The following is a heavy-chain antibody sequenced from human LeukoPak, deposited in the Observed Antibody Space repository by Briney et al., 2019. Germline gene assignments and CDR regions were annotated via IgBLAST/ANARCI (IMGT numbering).Heavy chain of an antibody. Sequence: GGSLRLSCAASGFTFSSYAMHWVRQAPGKGLEWVAVISYDGSSKYYADSVKGRFTISRDNSKNTLYLQMNSLRAEDTAVYYCAKFSGELVVGMDVWGQGTTVTVSS. CDR2: ISYDGSSK. D-gene: IGHD3-16*01. V-gene: IGHV3-30-3*02. CDR3: AKFSGELVVGMDV. J-gene: IGHJ6*02. CDR1: GFTFSSYA.